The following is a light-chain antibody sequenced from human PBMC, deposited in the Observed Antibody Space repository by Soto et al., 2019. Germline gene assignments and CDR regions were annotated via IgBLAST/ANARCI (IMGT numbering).Light chain of an antibody. CDR1: QSVRSS. J-gene: IGKJ4*01. CDR2: GES. Sequence: VMTQSPATLSLSPGDRATLSCRASQSVRSSLAWYQQKTGQAPRILIYGESTRATGIPDRLSGSGSGTELTLTISSLQSEDFAVYYCQQYNNWPLTFGGGTKVDIK. V-gene: IGKV3-15*01. CDR3: QQYNNWPLT.